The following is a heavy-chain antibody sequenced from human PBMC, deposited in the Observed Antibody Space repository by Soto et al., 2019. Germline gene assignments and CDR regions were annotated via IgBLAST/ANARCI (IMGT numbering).Heavy chain of an antibody. CDR1: GFPFSTSN. CDR2: ISRSSTYI. D-gene: IGHD3-16*01. J-gene: IGHJ5*02. CDR3: ARGVLPISSTSWFDP. Sequence: EVQLVESGGGLVNPGGSLRLSCVVSGFPFSTSNMNWVRQAPGKGLEWVSFISRSSTYIYYADSVKGRFTISRDDAENSLFLQMNSLRAEDPAVYYCARGVLPISSTSWFDPWGHGTLVTVSS. V-gene: IGHV3-21*01.